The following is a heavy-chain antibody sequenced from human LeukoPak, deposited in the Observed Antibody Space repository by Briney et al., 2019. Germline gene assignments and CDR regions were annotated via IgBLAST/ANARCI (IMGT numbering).Heavy chain of an antibody. CDR1: GFNFANHA. V-gene: IGHV3-23*01. D-gene: IGHD2-21*02. CDR3: AREDTPATANY. Sequence: GGSLRLSCAASGFNFANHAMSWVRQTPGKGLEWVSAISGGGDITYYADSVTGRFTISRDNSKDTLFLQMHSLRPGDTAVYYCAREDTPATANYWGQGTLVTISS. J-gene: IGHJ4*02. CDR2: ISGGGDIT.